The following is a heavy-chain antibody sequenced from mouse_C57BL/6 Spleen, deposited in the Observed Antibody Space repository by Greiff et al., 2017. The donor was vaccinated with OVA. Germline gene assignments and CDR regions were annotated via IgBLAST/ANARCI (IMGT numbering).Heavy chain of an antibody. Sequence: QVQLQQPGAELVKPGASVKLSCKASGYTFTSYWMHWVKQRPGQGLEWIGMIHPNSGSTNYNEKFKSKATLTVDKSSSTAYMQLSSLTSEDAAVYYCARYDGYIFDYWGQGTTLTVSS. CDR2: IHPNSGST. J-gene: IGHJ2*01. CDR3: ARYDGYIFDY. D-gene: IGHD2-3*01. V-gene: IGHV1-64*01. CDR1: GYTFTSYW.